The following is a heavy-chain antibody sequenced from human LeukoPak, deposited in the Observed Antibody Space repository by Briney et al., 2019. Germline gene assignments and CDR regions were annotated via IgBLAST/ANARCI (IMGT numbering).Heavy chain of an antibody. CDR2: INGDGSST. Sequence: GGSLRLSCAASGFTFSSHRMHWVRQAPGKGLVWVSCINGDGSSTKYADSVKGRFTISRDNAKNTLYLQVNSLRAEDTAVYYCAQGGSPGALDYWGRGTLVTVSS. J-gene: IGHJ4*02. CDR1: GFTFSSHR. CDR3: AQGGSPGALDY. V-gene: IGHV3-74*01. D-gene: IGHD2-15*01.